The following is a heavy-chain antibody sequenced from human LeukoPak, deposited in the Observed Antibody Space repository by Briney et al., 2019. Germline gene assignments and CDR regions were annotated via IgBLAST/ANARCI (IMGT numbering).Heavy chain of an antibody. CDR1: GYTFTSYY. J-gene: IGHJ4*02. CDR3: ATAGDAIDSVMIWDF. CDR2: FDPEDGKT. V-gene: IGHV1-24*01. Sequence: ASVKVSCKASGYTFTSYYMHWVRQAPGKGLEWMGGFDPEDGKTIYAQKFQGRVTMTEDTSTDTAYMELSSLRSEDTAVYYCATAGDAIDSVMIWDFWGQGTLVTVSS. D-gene: IGHD3/OR15-3a*01.